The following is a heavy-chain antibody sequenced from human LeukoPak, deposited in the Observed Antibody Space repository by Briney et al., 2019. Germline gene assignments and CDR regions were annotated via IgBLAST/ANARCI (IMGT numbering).Heavy chain of an antibody. CDR2: INPNSGGT. V-gene: IGHV1-2*02. CDR1: GGTFSSYA. Sequence: ASVKVSCKASGGTFSSYAISWVRQAPGQGLEWMGWINPNSGGTNYAQKFQGRVTMTRDTSISTAYMELSRLRSDDTAVYYCARAASMVRGVIHYWGQGTLVTVSS. J-gene: IGHJ4*02. D-gene: IGHD3-10*01. CDR3: ARAASMVRGVIHY.